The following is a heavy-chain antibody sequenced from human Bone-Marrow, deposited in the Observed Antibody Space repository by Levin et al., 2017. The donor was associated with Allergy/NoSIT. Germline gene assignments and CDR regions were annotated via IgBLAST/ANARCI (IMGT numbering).Heavy chain of an antibody. CDR2: ITGSGDTT. D-gene: IGHD6-19*01. CDR3: ALGSLSRGSVTGTGFFQS. Sequence: PGGSLRLSCADARVTFSSHAMNWVRQAPGKGLEWVSIITGSGDTTYYADSVKGRFTISRDNSKKILYLQMDNLRAEDTAIYYCALGSLSRGSVTGTGFFQSWGQGTLVTVSS. CDR1: RVTFSSHA. J-gene: IGHJ1*01. V-gene: IGHV3-23*01.